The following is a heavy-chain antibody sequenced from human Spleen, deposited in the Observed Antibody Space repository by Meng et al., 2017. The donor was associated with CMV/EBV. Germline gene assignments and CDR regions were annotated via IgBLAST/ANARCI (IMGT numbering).Heavy chain of an antibody. J-gene: IGHJ4*02. CDR3: ARVKSRELRFLEWTLGYFDY. V-gene: IGHV3-30-3*01. CDR1: GFTFSSYA. Sequence: GESLKISCAASGFTFSSYAMHWVRQAPGKGLEWVAVISYDGSNKYYADSVKGRFTISRDNSKNTLYLQMNSLRAEDTAVYYCARVKSRELRFLEWTLGYFDYWGQGTLVTVSS. CDR2: ISYDGSNK. D-gene: IGHD3-3*01.